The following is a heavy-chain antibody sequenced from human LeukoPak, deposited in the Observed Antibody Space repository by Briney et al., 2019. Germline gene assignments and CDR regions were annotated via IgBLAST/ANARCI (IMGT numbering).Heavy chain of an antibody. Sequence: PSETQSLTCTVSGGSISSYYWSWIRQPPGKGLEWIGYIYYSGSTNYNPSLKSRVTISVDTSKNQFSLKLSSVTAADTAVYYCARGRRDGYNFDYWGQGTLVTVSS. CDR2: IYYSGST. J-gene: IGHJ4*02. CDR1: GGSISSYY. CDR3: ARGRRDGYNFDY. V-gene: IGHV4-59*01. D-gene: IGHD5-24*01.